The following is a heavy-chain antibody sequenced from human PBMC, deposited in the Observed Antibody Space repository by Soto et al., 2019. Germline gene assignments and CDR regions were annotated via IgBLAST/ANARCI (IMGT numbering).Heavy chain of an antibody. J-gene: IGHJ4*02. D-gene: IGHD6-19*01. CDR1: GFTFSSYS. CDR2: ISSSSSTI. Sequence: GGSLRLSCAASGFTFSSYSMNWVRQAPGKGLEWVSYISSSSSTIYYADSVKGRFTISRDNAKNSLYLQMNSLRAEDTAVYYCARVEGNDGWPFDYWGQGTLVTVSS. CDR3: ARVEGNDGWPFDY. V-gene: IGHV3-48*01.